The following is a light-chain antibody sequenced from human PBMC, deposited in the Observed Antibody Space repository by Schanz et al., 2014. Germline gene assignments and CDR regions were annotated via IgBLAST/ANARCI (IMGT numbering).Light chain of an antibody. CDR1: QSVSST. V-gene: IGKV3-11*01. CDR2: DAS. Sequence: EVLMTQSPATLSVSPGERATLSCRASQSVSSTLAWYQQKPGQAPRLLIYDASNRATGIPARFSGSGSGTDFTLTIRSLEPEDFAVYYCQHRSIWPPGITFGPGTKVDIK. J-gene: IGKJ3*01. CDR3: QHRSIWPPGIT.